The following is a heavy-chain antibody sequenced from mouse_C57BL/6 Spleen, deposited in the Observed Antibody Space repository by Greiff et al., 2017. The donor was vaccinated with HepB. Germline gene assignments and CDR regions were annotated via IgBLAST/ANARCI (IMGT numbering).Heavy chain of an antibody. CDR1: GFTFSDYY. Sequence: DVHLVESGGGLVQPGGSLKLSCAASGFTFSDYYMYWVRQTPEKRLEWVAYISNGGGSTYYPDTVKGRFTISRDNAKNTLYLQMSRLKSEDTAMYYCASPYDYDSGYAMDYWGQGTSVTVSS. D-gene: IGHD2-4*01. CDR2: ISNGGGST. J-gene: IGHJ4*01. CDR3: ASPYDYDSGYAMDY. V-gene: IGHV5-12*01.